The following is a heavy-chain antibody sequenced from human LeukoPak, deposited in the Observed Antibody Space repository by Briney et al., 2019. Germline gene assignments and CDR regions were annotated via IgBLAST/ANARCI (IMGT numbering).Heavy chain of an antibody. J-gene: IGHJ4*02. D-gene: IGHD3-22*01. Sequence: REASVKVSCKASGGTFSSYGISWVRQAPGQGLEWMGWISAYNGNTNYAQKLQGRVTMTTDTSTSTAYMGLRSLRSDDTAVYYCARRHYYDSSGYWDLDYWGQGTLVTVSS. V-gene: IGHV1-18*01. CDR3: ARRHYYDSSGYWDLDY. CDR1: GGTFSSYG. CDR2: ISAYNGNT.